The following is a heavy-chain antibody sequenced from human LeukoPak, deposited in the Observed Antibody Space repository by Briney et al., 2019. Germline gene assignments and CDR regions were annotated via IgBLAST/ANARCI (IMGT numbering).Heavy chain of an antibody. J-gene: IGHJ6*03. CDR3: ATKDNYYYYMDV. V-gene: IGHV3-48*04. CDR1: GFTFSSYS. Sequence: GGSLRLSCAASGFTFSSYSMNWVRQAPGQGLEWDSYISSSSSTIYYADSVKGRFTISRDNAKNSLYLQMNSLRAEDTAVYYCATKDNYYYYMDVWGKGTTVSVSS. CDR2: ISSSSSTI.